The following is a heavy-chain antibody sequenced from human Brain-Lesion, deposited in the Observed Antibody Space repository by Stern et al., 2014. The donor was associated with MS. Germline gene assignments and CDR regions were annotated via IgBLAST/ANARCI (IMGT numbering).Heavy chain of an antibody. CDR1: GGSVSSTSYA. V-gene: IGHV4-39*01. CDR3: AGEEDIRYCSGGSCTGNWFDP. CDR2: IYYSGNT. J-gene: IGHJ5*02. Sequence: VQLVESGPGLVKPSETLSLTCTVAGGSVSSTSYAWAWIRQPPGKGLEWIGTIYYSGNTYYSPSLKSRLTISLDTSKNQFSPPLRSVTAADTAVYYCAGEEDIRYCSGGSCTGNWFDPWGQGTLVTVSS. D-gene: IGHD2-15*01.